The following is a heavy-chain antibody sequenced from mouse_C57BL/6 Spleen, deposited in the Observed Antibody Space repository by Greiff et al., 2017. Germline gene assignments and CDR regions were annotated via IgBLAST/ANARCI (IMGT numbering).Heavy chain of an antibody. CDR3: ARSPYARYFDY. Sequence: QVQLQQPGAELVKPGASVKLSCKASGYTFTSYWMQWVKQRPGQGLEWIGEIDPSDSYTNYNQKFKGKATLTVDTSSTAYMQLSSLTSEDSAVYYCARSPYARYFDYWGQGTTLTVSS. J-gene: IGHJ2*01. CDR1: GYTFTSYW. D-gene: IGHD6-5*01. V-gene: IGHV1-50*01. CDR2: IDPSDSYT.